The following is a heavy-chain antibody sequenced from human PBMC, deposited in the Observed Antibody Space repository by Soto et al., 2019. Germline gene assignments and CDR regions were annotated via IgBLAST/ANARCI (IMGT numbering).Heavy chain of an antibody. CDR2: ITGGATNA. Sequence: EVQLLESGGGLVQPGGSLRLSCEASGFTFSSYPMSWVRQAPGKGLEWISGITGGATNAYYADSVKGRITISRDNSKNTLYLEMNSLRAEDTAVYYCARESEDLTSNFDDWGQGTLVTVSS. V-gene: IGHV3-23*01. CDR3: ARESEDLTSNFDD. CDR1: GFTFSSYP. J-gene: IGHJ4*02.